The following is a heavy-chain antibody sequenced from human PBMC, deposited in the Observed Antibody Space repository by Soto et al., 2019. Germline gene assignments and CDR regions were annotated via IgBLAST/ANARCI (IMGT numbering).Heavy chain of an antibody. Sequence: QAQLVQSGPEVKEPGASVKVSCKASGYTFSSRGIYWVRQAPGQGLEWMGWISPHNAKTHYAQSLQCRVTLTTATSTSTAYMDLRSLRSDDTAVYYCVREAGDYDWYFDLWGRRTPVTVSS. CDR2: ISPHNAKT. V-gene: IGHV1-18*01. CDR3: VREAGDYDWYFDL. D-gene: IGHD4-17*01. J-gene: IGHJ2*01. CDR1: GYTFSSRG.